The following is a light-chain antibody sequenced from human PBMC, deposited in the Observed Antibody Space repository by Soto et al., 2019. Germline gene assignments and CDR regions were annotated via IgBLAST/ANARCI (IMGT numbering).Light chain of an antibody. Sequence: EIVMTQSPATLSVSPGERATLSCRASQSLSSNLAWYQQKPGQAPRLLIYGASTRATGIPARFSGSGSGTDFTLTISRLEPEDSAVYYCQQYSWAPITFGQGTRLEI. CDR1: QSLSSN. CDR2: GAS. CDR3: QQYSWAPIT. J-gene: IGKJ5*01. V-gene: IGKV3-15*01.